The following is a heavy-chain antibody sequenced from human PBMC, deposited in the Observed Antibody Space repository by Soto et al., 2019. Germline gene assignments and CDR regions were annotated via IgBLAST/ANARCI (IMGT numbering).Heavy chain of an antibody. CDR1: GFTFSSYG. D-gene: IGHD6-19*01. V-gene: IGHV3-30*18. J-gene: IGHJ4*01. Sequence: PGGSLRLSCVASGFTFSSYGIHWVRQAPGKGLEWVAVISNDGSNEYYADSVKGRLTISRDNSKNTLYLQMDSLRPEDTAVYYCAKEITVAGDFDYWGHGTLVTVSS. CDR3: AKEITVAGDFDY. CDR2: ISNDGSNE.